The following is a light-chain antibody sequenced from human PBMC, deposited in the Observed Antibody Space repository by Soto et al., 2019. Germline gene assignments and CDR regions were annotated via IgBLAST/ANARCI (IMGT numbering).Light chain of an antibody. CDR1: QTVRNNY. CDR2: DAS. V-gene: IGKV3D-20*02. J-gene: IGKJ4*01. CDR3: QQRSNWLT. Sequence: EFVLTQSPGTLSLSPGERATLSCRASQTVRNNYLAWYQQKPGQAPRLLIYDASSRATGIPDRFSGGGSGTDFTLTISSLEPEDFAVYYCQQRSNWLTFGGGTKVDI.